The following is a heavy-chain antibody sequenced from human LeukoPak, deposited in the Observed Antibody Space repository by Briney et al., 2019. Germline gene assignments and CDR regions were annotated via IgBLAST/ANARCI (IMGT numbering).Heavy chain of an antibody. J-gene: IGHJ4*02. V-gene: IGHV4-59*08. CDR1: GGSISSYY. CDR3: ARLGGATSPFGY. CDR2: IYYTGNT. D-gene: IGHD1-26*01. Sequence: SETLSLTCTVSGGSISSYYWSWIRQPPGKGLEWIGYIYYTGNTNYNPSLKSRVTISVDTSKNQFSLNLSSVTATDTAIYYCARLGGATSPFGYWGQGTLVTVSS.